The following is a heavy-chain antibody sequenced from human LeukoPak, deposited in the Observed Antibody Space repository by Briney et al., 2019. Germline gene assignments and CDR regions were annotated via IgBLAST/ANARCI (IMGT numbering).Heavy chain of an antibody. D-gene: IGHD4-23*01. V-gene: IGHV3-7*01. J-gene: IGHJ4*02. Sequence: VGSLRLSCAASGFTFSNYWMTWVRQAPGKGLEWVANIKLDGSEKYHVDSVKGRFTISRDNAKNSVFLQMNSLRAEDTAVYYCARSHDYGGHCFFDYWGQGTLVTVSS. CDR3: ARSHDYGGHCFFDY. CDR2: IKLDGSEK. CDR1: GFTFSNYW.